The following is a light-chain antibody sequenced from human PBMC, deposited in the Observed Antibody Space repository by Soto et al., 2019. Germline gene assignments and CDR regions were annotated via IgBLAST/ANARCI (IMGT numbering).Light chain of an antibody. Sequence: QSALTQPASVSGSPGQSITISCTGTSSDVGGYDHVSWYQQHPGKAPKLIIYDVSIRPSGVSNRFSGSKSGNTASLAVSGLQAEDEDDYYCSSYTSKDTLVFGGGTKLTVL. CDR3: SSYTSKDTLV. V-gene: IGLV2-14*03. J-gene: IGLJ3*02. CDR1: SSDVGGYDH. CDR2: DVS.